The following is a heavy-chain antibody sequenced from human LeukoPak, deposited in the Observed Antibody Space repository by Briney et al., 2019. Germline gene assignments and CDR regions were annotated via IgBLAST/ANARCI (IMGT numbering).Heavy chain of an antibody. Sequence: GGSLRLSCAASGFTVSSKYMSWVRQAPGKGLEWVSVIYSGGSTYYADSVKGRFTISRDNSKNTLYLQMNSLRAEDTAVYYCARDRAGDYYFDYWGQGTLVTVSS. V-gene: IGHV3-66*02. CDR2: IYSGGST. CDR3: ARDRAGDYYFDY. J-gene: IGHJ4*02. D-gene: IGHD6-19*01. CDR1: GFTVSSKY.